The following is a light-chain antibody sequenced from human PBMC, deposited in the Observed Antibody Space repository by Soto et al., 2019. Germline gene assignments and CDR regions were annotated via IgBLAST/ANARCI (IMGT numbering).Light chain of an antibody. CDR1: SSNIGSNT. CDR3: TSWDDTLDVVA. Sequence: QSVLTQPPSASGTPGQRITISCSGSSSNIGSNTVNWYQQFPGTAPKLLMHSNNLRPSGVPDRFSGSKSGTSASLAVSGLQSADEADYYCTSWDDTLDVVAFGGGTKLTVL. J-gene: IGLJ2*01. CDR2: SNN. V-gene: IGLV1-44*01.